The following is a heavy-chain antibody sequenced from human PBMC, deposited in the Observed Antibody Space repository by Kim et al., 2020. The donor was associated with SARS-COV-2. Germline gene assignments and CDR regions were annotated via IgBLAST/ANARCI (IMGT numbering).Heavy chain of an antibody. J-gene: IGHJ4*02. CDR3: ARTFYDSSAHYYVDY. CDR1: GYTFTTYG. Sequence: ASVKVSCKASGYTFTTYGMNGVRQAPGQGLEWMGWINTKTGNPTVAQGFTGRFVFSLETSVSTAYLQISSLKAEDTAVYYCARTFYDSSAHYYVDYWGQGALVTVSS. D-gene: IGHD3-22*01. V-gene: IGHV7-4-1*02. CDR2: INTKTGNP.